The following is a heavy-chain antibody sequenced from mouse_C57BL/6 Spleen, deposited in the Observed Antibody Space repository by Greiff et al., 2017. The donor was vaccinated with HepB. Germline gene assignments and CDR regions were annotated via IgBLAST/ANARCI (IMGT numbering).Heavy chain of an antibody. CDR3: ARFPYYGSSSWFAY. CDR1: GYTFTSYW. V-gene: IGHV1-52*01. CDR2: IDPSDSET. Sequence: QVQLQQPGAELVRPGSSVKLSCKASGYTFTSYWMHWVKQRPIQGLEWIGNIDPSDSETHYNQKFKDKATLTVDKSSSTAYMQLSSLTSEDSAVYYGARFPYYGSSSWFAYWGQGTLVTVSA. D-gene: IGHD1-1*01. J-gene: IGHJ3*01.